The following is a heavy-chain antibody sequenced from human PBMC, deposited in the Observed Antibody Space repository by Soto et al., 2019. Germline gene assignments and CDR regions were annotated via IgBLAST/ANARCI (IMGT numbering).Heavy chain of an antibody. V-gene: IGHV3-23*01. Sequence: EVQLLESGGGLVQPGGSLRLSCAASGFTFSSYAMSWVRQAPGKGLEWVSAISGSGGSTYYADSVKGRFTISRDNSKNTLYLEMNSLRAEDTAVYYCAKASGWFGEFDYWGQGTLVTVSS. CDR2: ISGSGGST. CDR1: GFTFSSYA. J-gene: IGHJ4*02. D-gene: IGHD3-10*01. CDR3: AKASGWFGEFDY.